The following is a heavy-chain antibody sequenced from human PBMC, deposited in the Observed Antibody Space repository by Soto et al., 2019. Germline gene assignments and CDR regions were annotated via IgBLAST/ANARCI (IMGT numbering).Heavy chain of an antibody. D-gene: IGHD3-10*01. Sequence: GSLRLSCAASVFTFTYAWMDWVRQAPGXGLEWVGRITXKTDAXTTDYDEPVKXXFSISTDXXKNKMYLQLNSLKTEDTGVYYCATVHTMVPFDSWGHGTLVTVSS. CDR1: VFTFTYAW. V-gene: IGHV3-15*07. CDR3: ATVHTMVPFDS. J-gene: IGHJ4*01. CDR2: ITXKTDAXTT.